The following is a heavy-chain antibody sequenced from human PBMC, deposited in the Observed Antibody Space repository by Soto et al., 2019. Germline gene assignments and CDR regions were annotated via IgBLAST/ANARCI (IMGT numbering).Heavy chain of an antibody. Sequence: QVQLVQSGAEVKKPGSSVKVSCKASGGTFSSYAISWVRQAPGQGLEWMGGIIPIFGTANYEQKFQGRVTITADESTSTAYMELSSLRSEDTVVYYCARESRYCSGGSCYFLPGIDYWGQGTLVTVSS. CDR1: GGTFSSYA. J-gene: IGHJ4*02. V-gene: IGHV1-69*12. D-gene: IGHD2-15*01. CDR3: ARESRYCSGGSCYFLPGIDY. CDR2: IIPIFGTA.